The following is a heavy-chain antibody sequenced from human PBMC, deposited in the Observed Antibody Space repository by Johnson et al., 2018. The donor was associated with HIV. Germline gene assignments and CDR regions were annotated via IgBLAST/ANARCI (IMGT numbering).Heavy chain of an antibody. J-gene: IGHJ3*02. CDR3: GRDYREANAFDI. CDR1: GFTVSSNY. CDR2: IYSGGSS. D-gene: IGHD1-26*01. Sequence: VQLVESGGGLIQPGGSLRLSCAVSGFTVSSNYMSWVRQAPGKGLEWVSVIYSGGSSYYADSVKGRFPISRDNSKNTLYLQMNSLRAEDTAVYYCGRDYREANAFDIWGQGTMVTVSS. V-gene: IGHV3-53*01.